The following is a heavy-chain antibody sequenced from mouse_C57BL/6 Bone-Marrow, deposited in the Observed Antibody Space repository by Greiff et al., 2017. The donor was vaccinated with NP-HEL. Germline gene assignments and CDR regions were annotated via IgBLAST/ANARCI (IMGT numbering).Heavy chain of an antibody. Sequence: VQLQQSGAELVRPGASVKLSCTASGFTITNGYMHWVKQRPEQGLEWNGWVDPENGDTDYASKFQGKATITADTSSNTGYLQLSSLTSEDTAVYYCTAGGGQGEVDYWDRGTALTVTA. CDR3: TAGGGQGEVDY. V-gene: IGHV14-4*01. D-gene: IGHD3-3*01. CDR1: GFTITNGY. J-gene: IGHJ2*01. CDR2: VDPENGDT.